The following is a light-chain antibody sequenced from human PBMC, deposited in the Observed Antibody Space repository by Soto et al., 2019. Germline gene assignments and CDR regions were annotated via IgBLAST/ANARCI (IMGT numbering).Light chain of an antibody. V-gene: IGLV2-11*01. CDR1: GGFDF. Sequence: QSALTQPRSVSGSPGQSVAISCTGIGGFDFVSWYQQYPGKAPKLMIYDVTNRPSGVPDRFSAAKSGDTASLTFSVRQAEEEADYYCCSYTGSFSVFGGGTKLTVL. CDR2: DVT. J-gene: IGLJ3*02. CDR3: CSYTGSFSV.